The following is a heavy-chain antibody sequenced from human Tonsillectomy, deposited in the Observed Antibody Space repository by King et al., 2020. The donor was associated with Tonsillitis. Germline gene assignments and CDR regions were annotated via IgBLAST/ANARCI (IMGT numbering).Heavy chain of an antibody. CDR1: GFTFSSYW. D-gene: IGHD2-15*01. CDR3: AKDSAMDPFDY. CDR2: IKQDGSER. Sequence: VQLVESGGGLVQPGGSLRLYCAASGFTFSSYWMSWVRQAPGKGLEWVANIKQDGSERNYMDSVKGRFTISRDNAKDSLYLQMNSLRAEDTAIYYCAKDSAMDPFDYWGQGTLVTVSS. V-gene: IGHV3-7*03. J-gene: IGHJ4*02.